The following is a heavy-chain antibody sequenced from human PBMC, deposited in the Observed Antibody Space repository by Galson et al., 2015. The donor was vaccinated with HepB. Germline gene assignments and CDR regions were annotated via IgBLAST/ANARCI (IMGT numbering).Heavy chain of an antibody. CDR2: ISGSGGTT. Sequence: SLRLSCAASGFTFSSYAMNWVRQAPGKGLEWVSTISGSGGTTYYADSVKGRFTISRDNSKNTLYLQMTSLRAEDAAVYYCAKNRQFSLSDCFDPWGQGTLVTVSS. CDR1: GFTFSSYA. V-gene: IGHV3-23*01. J-gene: IGHJ5*02. D-gene: IGHD3-16*02. CDR3: AKNRQFSLSDCFDP.